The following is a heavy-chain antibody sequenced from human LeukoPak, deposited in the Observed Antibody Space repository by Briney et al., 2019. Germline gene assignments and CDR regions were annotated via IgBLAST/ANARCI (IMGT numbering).Heavy chain of an antibody. J-gene: IGHJ4*02. V-gene: IGHV1-18*01. CDR3: ARVAEYSSGWYATDY. Sequence: ASVKVSCKASGYTFTSYGISWVRQAPGQGLEWMGWISAYNGNTNYAQKFQGRVTMTRDMSTSTVYMELSSLRSEDTAVYYCARVAEYSSGWYATDYWGQGTLVTVSS. CDR1: GYTFTSYG. D-gene: IGHD6-19*01. CDR2: ISAYNGNT.